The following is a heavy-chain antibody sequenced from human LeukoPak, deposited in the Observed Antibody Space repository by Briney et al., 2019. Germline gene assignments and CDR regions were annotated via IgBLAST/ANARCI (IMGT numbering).Heavy chain of an antibody. CDR2: IYTSGST. V-gene: IGHV4-61*02. D-gene: IGHD6-19*01. Sequence: SQTLSLTCTVSGGSISSGSYYWSWILQPAGKGLEWIGRIYTSGSTNYNPSLKSRVTISVDTSKNQFSLKLSSVTAADTAVYYCARGPDEQWLVPFDYWGQGTLVTVSS. J-gene: IGHJ4*02. CDR3: ARGPDEQWLVPFDY. CDR1: GGSISSGSYY.